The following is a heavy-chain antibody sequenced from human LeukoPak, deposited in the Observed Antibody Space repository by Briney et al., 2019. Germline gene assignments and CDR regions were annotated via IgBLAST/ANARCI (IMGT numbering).Heavy chain of an antibody. CDR3: AREMIRRNWFDP. D-gene: IGHD3-22*01. CDR2: IRTGGSII. CDR1: GFASSSYS. Sequence: GGSLRLSCAASGFASSSYSMNWVRQAPGKGLEWVSYIRTGGSIIYYPKSVKGRFTISRDDAKNSLSLQMSSLRAEDTAVYYCAREMIRRNWFDPWGQGTLVTVSS. J-gene: IGHJ5*02. V-gene: IGHV3-48*01.